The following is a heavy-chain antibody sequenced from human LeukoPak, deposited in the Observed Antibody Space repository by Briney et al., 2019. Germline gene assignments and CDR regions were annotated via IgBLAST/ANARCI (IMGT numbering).Heavy chain of an antibody. CDR3: ARDTPFYDSSDYYYGMDV. V-gene: IGHV3-30*02. CDR2: IQFHGSDI. D-gene: IGHD3-22*01. Sequence: TGGSLRLSCAASGFTFSNSGMHWVRQAPGRGLEWVAFIQFHGSDIFYADSVEGRFTISRDNSKNTLYLQMNSLRPEDTAVYYCARDTPFYDSSDYYYGMDVWGQGTTVTVSS. CDR1: GFTFSNSG. J-gene: IGHJ6*02.